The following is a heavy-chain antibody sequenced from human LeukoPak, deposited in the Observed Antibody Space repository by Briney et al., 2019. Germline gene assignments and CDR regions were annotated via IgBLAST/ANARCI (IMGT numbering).Heavy chain of an antibody. V-gene: IGHV3-66*02. CDR3: ALILGDAFDF. Sequence: PGGSLRLSCAASGFTVSSNYMTWVRQAPGKGLEWVSVIYNDGSTYYADSVKGRFTISRDSSKNTLYLQMNTLRAEDTAMYYCALILGDAFDFWGQGIMVTVSS. J-gene: IGHJ3*01. CDR2: IYNDGST. CDR1: GFTVSSNY. D-gene: IGHD3-16*01.